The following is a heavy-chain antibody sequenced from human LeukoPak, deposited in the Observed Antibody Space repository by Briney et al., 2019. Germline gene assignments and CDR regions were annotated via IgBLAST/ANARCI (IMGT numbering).Heavy chain of an antibody. CDR1: GYSISSGHY. J-gene: IGHJ5*02. CDR3: ARVSGYYGSGDFDP. Sequence: SETLSLTCTVSGYSISSGHYWGWIRQPPGKGLEWIGSMYHSGSTYYNPPLKSRVTISVGTSKNQFSLKLSSVTAADTAVYYCARVSGYYGSGDFDPWGQGTLVTVSS. CDR2: MYHSGST. D-gene: IGHD3-10*01. V-gene: IGHV4-38-2*02.